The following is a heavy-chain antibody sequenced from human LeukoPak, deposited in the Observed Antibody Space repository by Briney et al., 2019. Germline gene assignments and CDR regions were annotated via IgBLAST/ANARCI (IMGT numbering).Heavy chain of an antibody. CDR2: INHSGST. V-gene: IGHV4-34*01. Sequence: PSETLSLTCAVYAGSFSGYYWSWIRQPPGKGLEWIGEINHSGSTNYNPSLKSRVTISVDTSKNQFSLKLSSVTAADTAVYYCARGRLFYGSGSNGPQPRAPEAFDIWGPGTMVTVSS. J-gene: IGHJ3*02. CDR3: ARGRLFYGSGSNGPQPRAPEAFDI. D-gene: IGHD3-10*01. CDR1: AGSFSGYY.